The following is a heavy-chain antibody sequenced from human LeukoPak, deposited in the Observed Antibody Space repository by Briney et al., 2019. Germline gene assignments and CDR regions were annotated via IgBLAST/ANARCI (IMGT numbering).Heavy chain of an antibody. Sequence: SETLSLTCAVYGGSFSGYYWSWIRQPPGKGLEWIGEINHSGSTNYNPSLKSRVTISVDTSKNQFSLKLSSVTAADTAVYYCAREQWLPSAEYFQHWGQGTLVTVSS. CDR2: INHSGST. D-gene: IGHD6-19*01. CDR1: GGSFSGYY. CDR3: AREQWLPSAEYFQH. J-gene: IGHJ1*01. V-gene: IGHV4-34*01.